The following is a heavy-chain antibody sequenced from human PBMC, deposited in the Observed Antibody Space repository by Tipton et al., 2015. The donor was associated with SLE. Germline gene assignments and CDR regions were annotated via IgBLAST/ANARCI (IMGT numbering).Heavy chain of an antibody. CDR2: IYPGESET. CDR3: ARRGSQLACDV. Sequence: QLVQSGAEVKKSGESLKISCQASGYSFTSYWIVWVRQMPGKGLEWMGIIYPGESETRYSSSFPGKVTISTGRSTAYLQWSSLKSSDTAMYYCARRGSQLACDVWSKGTMVTVSS. D-gene: IGHD1-26*01. J-gene: IGHJ3*01. CDR1: GYSFTSYW. V-gene: IGHV5-51*03.